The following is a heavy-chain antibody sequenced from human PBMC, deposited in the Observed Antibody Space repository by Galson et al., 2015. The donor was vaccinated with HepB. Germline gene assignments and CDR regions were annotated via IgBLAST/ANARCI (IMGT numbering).Heavy chain of an antibody. Sequence: SLRLSCAASGFTFSSYAMNWVRLAPGRGLESVSGISGDGQITLYADSVKGRFTVSRDNSKDTLYLQLSSLRAEDTAVYYCAKGGHDDCGGGWGQGALVTVSS. CDR3: AKGGHDDCGGG. V-gene: IGHV3-23*01. D-gene: IGHD2-21*02. CDR1: GFTFSSYA. CDR2: ISGDGQIT. J-gene: IGHJ4*02.